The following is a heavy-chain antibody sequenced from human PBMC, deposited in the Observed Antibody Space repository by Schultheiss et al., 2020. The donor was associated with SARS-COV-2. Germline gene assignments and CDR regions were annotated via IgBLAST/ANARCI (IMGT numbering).Heavy chain of an antibody. CDR2: ISYDGSNK. J-gene: IGHJ4*02. CDR3: AKDGGYDWIDY. D-gene: IGHD5-12*01. CDR1: GFTFDDYA. Sequence: GGSLRLSCAASGFTFDDYAMHWVRQAPGKGLEWVAVISYDGSNKYYADSVKGRFTISRDNSKNTLYLQMNSLRAEDTAVYYCAKDGGYDWIDYWGQGTLVTVSS. V-gene: IGHV3-30*18.